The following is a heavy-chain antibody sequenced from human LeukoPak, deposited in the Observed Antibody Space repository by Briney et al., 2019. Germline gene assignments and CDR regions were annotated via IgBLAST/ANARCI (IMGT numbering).Heavy chain of an antibody. CDR3: AKDAHRRKYYYYYYMDV. CDR1: GFTFDDYA. Sequence: GGSLRLSCAASGFTFDDYAMDWVRQAPGKGLEGVSGISWNGGTIVYADSVKGRFTICRDNAKNSLYLQMNSLRAEDTALYYCAKDAHRRKYYYYYYMDVWGKGTTVTISS. V-gene: IGHV3-9*01. J-gene: IGHJ6*03. CDR2: ISWNGGTI.